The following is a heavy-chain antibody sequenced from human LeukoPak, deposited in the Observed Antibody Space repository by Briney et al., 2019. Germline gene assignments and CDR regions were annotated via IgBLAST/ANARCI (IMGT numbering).Heavy chain of an antibody. J-gene: IGHJ3*02. CDR3: ARGRWDCSSTSCYASDDYGDYGAFDI. Sequence: ASVTVSCKPSGYTFTSYGISWVRQAPGQGLEWMGWISAYNGNTNYAQKLQGRVTMTTDTSTSTAYMELRSLRSDDTAVYYCARGRWDCSSTSCYASDDYGDYGAFDIWGQGTMATASS. D-gene: IGHD2-2*01. CDR2: ISAYNGNT. CDR1: GYTFTSYG. V-gene: IGHV1-18*01.